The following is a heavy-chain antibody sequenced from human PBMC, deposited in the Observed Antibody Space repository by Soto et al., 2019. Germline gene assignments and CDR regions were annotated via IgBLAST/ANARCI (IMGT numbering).Heavy chain of an antibody. CDR2: ISADNDNA. CDR1: GFTFTTYG. Sequence: QVKLVQSGAEVKKPGASVKVSCKASGFTFTTYGFIWVRQAPGQGLEWMGWISADNDNAKYAQKLQGRVTMITDTSRSTGYVETRSLRSDDTAVYYCASGVRVRNGMDVWGQGTTVTVSS. D-gene: IGHD2-8*01. V-gene: IGHV1-18*01. CDR3: ASGVRVRNGMDV. J-gene: IGHJ6*02.